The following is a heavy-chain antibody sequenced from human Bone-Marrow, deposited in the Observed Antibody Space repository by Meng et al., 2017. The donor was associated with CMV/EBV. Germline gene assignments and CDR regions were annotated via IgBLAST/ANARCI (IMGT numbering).Heavy chain of an antibody. D-gene: IGHD3-22*01. CDR1: GYTFTSYY. J-gene: IGHJ4*02. CDR2: INPSGGIA. CDR3: ARGEDYYDSSGYYYRD. Sequence: ASVKVSCKASGYTFTSYYMHWVRQAPGQGLEWMGIINPSGGIANYAQKFQGRVTITADKSTSTAYMELSSLRSEDTAVYYCARGEDYYDSSGYYYRDWGQGTLVTVSS. V-gene: IGHV1-46*01.